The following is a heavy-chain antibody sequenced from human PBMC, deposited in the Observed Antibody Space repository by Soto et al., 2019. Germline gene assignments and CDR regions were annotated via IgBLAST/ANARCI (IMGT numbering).Heavy chain of an antibody. CDR3: ARDSTASLAWFEP. Sequence: GASVKVSCKASGYTFTTYDITWVRQAPGQGLEWMGWISGYNGNTKYAPRLQGRVTLTTETSTSTAYMELRSLTSDDTAVYYCARDSTASLAWFEPWGQGTPFTVSS. D-gene: IGHD5-18*01. V-gene: IGHV1-18*04. CDR1: GYTFTTYD. J-gene: IGHJ5*02. CDR2: ISGYNGNT.